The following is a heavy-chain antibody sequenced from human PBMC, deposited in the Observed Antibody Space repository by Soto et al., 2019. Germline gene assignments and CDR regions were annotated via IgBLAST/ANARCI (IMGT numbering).Heavy chain of an antibody. D-gene: IGHD2-21*02. V-gene: IGHV3-33*06. CDR1: GFTFSTYG. Sequence: GSLRLSCAASGFTFSTYGMHWVRQAPGKGLEWMTVIWYDGSQKYYGDSVNGRFTISRDNSKNTVYLQMNSLRVEDTAVYYCVKDHCGGDCYSEPYFDFWGRGSQVTVSS. J-gene: IGHJ4*02. CDR3: VKDHCGGDCYSEPYFDF. CDR2: IWYDGSQK.